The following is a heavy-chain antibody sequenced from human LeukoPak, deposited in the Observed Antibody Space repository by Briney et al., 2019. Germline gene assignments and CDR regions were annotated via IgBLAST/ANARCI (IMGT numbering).Heavy chain of an antibody. Sequence: SETLSLTCTVSGGSISSHYWSWIRQPPGKGLEWIGYLYYSGSTNYNPSLKSRVTISVDTSKNQFSLKLSSVTAADTAAYYCARVYSSSWYRFDYWGQGILVTVSS. J-gene: IGHJ4*02. CDR1: GGSISSHY. CDR2: LYYSGST. V-gene: IGHV4-59*11. D-gene: IGHD6-13*01. CDR3: ARVYSSSWYRFDY.